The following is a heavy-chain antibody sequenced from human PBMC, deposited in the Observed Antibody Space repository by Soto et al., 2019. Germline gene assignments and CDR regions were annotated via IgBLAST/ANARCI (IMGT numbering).Heavy chain of an antibody. J-gene: IGHJ4*02. CDR1: GGSISGGSYF. V-gene: IGHV4-31*03. D-gene: IGHD1-1*01. CDR3: ARGVSKMSPAYNQRPPYYFDY. CDR2: IKYSGNT. Sequence: SETLSLTCTVSGGSISGGSYFWSWIRQHPGKGLEWIGYIKYSGNTYYNPSLKSRVAISVDTSKNQFSLSLSSVTAADTAVFYCARGVSKMSPAYNQRPPYYFDYWGQGTLVTVSS.